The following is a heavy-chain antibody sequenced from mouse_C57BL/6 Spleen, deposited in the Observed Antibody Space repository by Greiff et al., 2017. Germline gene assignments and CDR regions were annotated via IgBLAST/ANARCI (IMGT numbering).Heavy chain of an antibody. V-gene: IGHV1-81*01. Sequence: VQLQQSGAELARPGASVKLSCKASGYTFTSYGISWVKQRTGQGLEWIGEIYPRSGNTYYNEKFKGKATLTADKSSSTAYMALRSLTSEDSAVYYCARDDYCAMDYWGQGTSVTVSS. CDR3: ARDDYCAMDY. CDR1: GYTFTSYG. J-gene: IGHJ4*01. CDR2: IYPRSGNT.